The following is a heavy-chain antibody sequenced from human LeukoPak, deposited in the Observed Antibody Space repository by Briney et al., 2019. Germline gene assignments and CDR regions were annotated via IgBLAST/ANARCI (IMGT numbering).Heavy chain of an antibody. CDR1: GGSISSSINY. D-gene: IGHD5-18*01. V-gene: IGHV4-39*01. CDR2: TKYGAST. Sequence: SETLFLTCTVSGGSISSSINYWAWIRQPPGKGLEWIATTKYGASTFYNPSLRSRVTISVDTSKNQFSLKVNSVTAADTAVYYCARLGYGNGRVNWFDPWGQGTLVTVSS. J-gene: IGHJ5*02. CDR3: ARLGYGNGRVNWFDP.